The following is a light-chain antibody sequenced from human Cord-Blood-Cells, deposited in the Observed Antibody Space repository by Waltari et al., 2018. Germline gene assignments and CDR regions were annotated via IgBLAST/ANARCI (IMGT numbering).Light chain of an antibody. Sequence: DIQMTRSPSTLSASVGERVTSTCRASQSISSWLAWYQQKPGKAPKLLIYDASSLESGVPSRFSGSGSGTEFTLTISSLQPDDFATYYCQQYNSYLYTFGQGTKLEIK. CDR3: QQYNSYLYT. CDR2: DAS. V-gene: IGKV1-5*01. CDR1: QSISSW. J-gene: IGKJ2*01.